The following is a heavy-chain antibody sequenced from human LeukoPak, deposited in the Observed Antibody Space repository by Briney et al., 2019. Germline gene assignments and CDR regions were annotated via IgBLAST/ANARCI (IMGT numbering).Heavy chain of an antibody. Sequence: GGSLRLSCAPSGFSFSNAWMDWVRRAPGKGLEWVGRIKSKTDGGTAHYAAPVKGRFTISRDDSRNTLYLQMNSLKTEDTAVYYCTRENRHSSGWYGAFDIWGQGTMVTVSS. CDR2: IKSKTDGGTA. V-gene: IGHV3-15*01. D-gene: IGHD6-19*01. CDR1: GFSFSNAW. J-gene: IGHJ3*02. CDR3: TRENRHSSGWYGAFDI.